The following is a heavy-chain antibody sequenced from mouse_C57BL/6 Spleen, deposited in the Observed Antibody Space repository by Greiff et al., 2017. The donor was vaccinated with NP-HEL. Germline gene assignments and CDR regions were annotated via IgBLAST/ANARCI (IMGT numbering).Heavy chain of an antibody. Sequence: QVQLQQSGAELVRPGASVTLSCKASGYTFTDYEMHWVKQTPVHGLEWIGAIDPETGGTAYNQKFKGKAILTADKSSSTAYMELRSLTSEDSAVYYCTRGTFYSNYEENYWGQGTTLTVSS. CDR2: IDPETGGT. J-gene: IGHJ2*01. V-gene: IGHV1-15*01. CDR1: GYTFTDYE. D-gene: IGHD2-5*01. CDR3: TRGTFYSNYEENY.